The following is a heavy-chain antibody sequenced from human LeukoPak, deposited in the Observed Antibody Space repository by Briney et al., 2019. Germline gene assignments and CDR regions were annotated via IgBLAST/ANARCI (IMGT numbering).Heavy chain of an antibody. CDR1: GGSISSSSYY. J-gene: IGHJ4*02. CDR3: ARVLFQWLAQTHFDY. D-gene: IGHD6-19*01. V-gene: IGHV4-39*07. CDR2: IYYSGST. Sequence: SETLSLTCTVSGGSISSSSYYWGWIRQPPGKGLEWIGSIYYSGSTYYNPSLKSRVTISVDTSKNQFSLELSSVTAADTAVYYCARVLFQWLAQTHFDYWGQGTLVTVSS.